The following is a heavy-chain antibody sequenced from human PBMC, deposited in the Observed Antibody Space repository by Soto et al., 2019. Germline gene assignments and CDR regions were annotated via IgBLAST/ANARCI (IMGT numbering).Heavy chain of an antibody. V-gene: IGHV5-10-1*01. D-gene: IGHD1-26*01. J-gene: IGHJ4*02. CDR3: ARQIYDADSGPNLQYYFES. CDR1: GYSFAGYW. CDR2: IDPSDSQT. Sequence: AESLNISCKGSGYSFAGYWITWVRQKPGKGLEWMGRIDPSDSQTYYSPSFRGHVTISATKSITTVFLQWSSLRASDTAMYYCARQIYDADSGPNLQYYFESWGQGTPVTVSS.